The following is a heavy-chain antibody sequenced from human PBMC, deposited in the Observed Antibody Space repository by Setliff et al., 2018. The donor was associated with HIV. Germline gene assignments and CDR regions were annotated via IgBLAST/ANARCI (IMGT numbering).Heavy chain of an antibody. D-gene: IGHD6-13*01. CDR3: ARGGASSLPLDY. Sequence: GGSLRLSCAASGFTFSSYGMHWVRRAPGKGLEWVAFIRYDGTYKYYADSLKGRFTISRDNAKNSLYLQMNSLRAEDTAIYYCARGGASSLPLDYWGHGTLVTVSS. V-gene: IGHV3-30*02. CDR1: GFTFSSYG. J-gene: IGHJ4*01. CDR2: IRYDGTYK.